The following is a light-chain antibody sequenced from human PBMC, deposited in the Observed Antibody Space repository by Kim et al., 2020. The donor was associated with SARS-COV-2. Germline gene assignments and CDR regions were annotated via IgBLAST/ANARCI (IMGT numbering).Light chain of an antibody. CDR1: QDISRW. J-gene: IGKJ5*01. V-gene: IGKV1D-16*01. CDR2: TAT. CDR3: QQYESYPIT. Sequence: DIQMTQSPSSLSASVGDRVTITCRASQDISRWLAWYQQKPGTAPKSLIYTATRLESGVPSRFSGSGSGTYFTPTISSLQPEDFATYYCQQYESYPITFGQGTRLEIK.